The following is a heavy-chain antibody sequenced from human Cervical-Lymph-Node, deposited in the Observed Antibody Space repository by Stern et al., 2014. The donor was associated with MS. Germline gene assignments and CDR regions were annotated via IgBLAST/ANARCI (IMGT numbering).Heavy chain of an antibody. D-gene: IGHD3-3*01. CDR3: AREGGLETTSDGGREGMDV. V-gene: IGHV3-33*01. Sequence: VQLVESGGGVVQPGRSLRLSCAASGFTFSSYGMHWVRQAPGKGLEWVAVIWYDGSNKYYADSVKGRFTISRDNSKNTLYLQMNSLRAEDTAVYYCAREGGLETTSDGGREGMDVWGQGTTVTVSS. J-gene: IGHJ6*02. CDR2: IWYDGSNK. CDR1: GFTFSSYG.